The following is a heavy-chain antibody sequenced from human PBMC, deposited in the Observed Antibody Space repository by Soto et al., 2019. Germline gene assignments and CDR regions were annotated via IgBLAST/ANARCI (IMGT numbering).Heavy chain of an antibody. V-gene: IGHV1-18*01. D-gene: IGHD5-18*01. CDR2: IAPHNGNS. Sequence: ASVKVSCKASGYTFTTYGISWVRQAPGQGLEWMGWIAPHNGNSNYAQKVRGSVTMTTETSTSTAYMELRSLRSDDTAVYFCARDLSLDSAPVYYFDYWGQGTLVTVSS. J-gene: IGHJ4*02. CDR3: ARDLSLDSAPVYYFDY. CDR1: GYTFTTYG.